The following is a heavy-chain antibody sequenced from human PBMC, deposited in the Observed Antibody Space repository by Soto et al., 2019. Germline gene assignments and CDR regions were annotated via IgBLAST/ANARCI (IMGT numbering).Heavy chain of an antibody. CDR2: IIGSGDTT. D-gene: IGHD1-26*01. CDR1: GFTFSTYA. Sequence: GGSLRLSCAASGFTFSTYAMTWVRQAPGKGLEWVSGIIGSGDTTYYADSVKGRFTISRDNSNSALYVQMNSLTGEDTAVYYCARTRSAWSDFHYYSLDVWGQGTTVTVSS. J-gene: IGHJ6*02. CDR3: ARTRSAWSDFHYYSLDV. V-gene: IGHV3-23*01.